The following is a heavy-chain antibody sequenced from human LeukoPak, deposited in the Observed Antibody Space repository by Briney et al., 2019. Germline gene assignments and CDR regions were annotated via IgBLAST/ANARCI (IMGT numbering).Heavy chain of an antibody. Sequence: PGGSLRLSCAASGFTFDDYTMHWVRQAPGKGLEWVSLISWDGGGTYYADSVKGRFTISRDNSKNSLYLQMNSLRTEDTALYYCAKDMPGYCSSTSCSDPWGQGTLVTVSS. CDR3: AKDMPGYCSSTSCSDP. V-gene: IGHV3-43*01. CDR1: GFTFDDYT. D-gene: IGHD2-2*01. CDR2: ISWDGGGT. J-gene: IGHJ5*02.